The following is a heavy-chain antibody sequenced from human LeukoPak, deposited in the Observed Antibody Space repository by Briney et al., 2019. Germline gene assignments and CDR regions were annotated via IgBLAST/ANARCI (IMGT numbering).Heavy chain of an antibody. CDR3: AREGTGTTRDAFDI. D-gene: IGHD1-1*01. V-gene: IGHV3-13*01. CDR2: IGTAGDT. J-gene: IGHJ3*02. CDR1: GFTFSSYD. Sequence: GGSLRLSCAASGFTFSSYDMHWVRQATGKGLEWVSAIGTAGDTYYPGSVKGRFTISRENAKNSLYLQMNSLRAGDTAVYYCAREGTGTTRDAFDIWGQGTMVTVPS.